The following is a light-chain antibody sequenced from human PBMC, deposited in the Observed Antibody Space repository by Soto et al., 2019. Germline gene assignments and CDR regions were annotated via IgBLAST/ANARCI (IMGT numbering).Light chain of an antibody. CDR2: DAS. V-gene: IGKV1-5*01. J-gene: IGKJ1*01. CDR1: QRISTW. CDR3: QQYKSYWT. Sequence: DIQMNKSPSTLSASVGDGVTITCRASQRISTWLAWYQQKPGKAPKLLISDASSLETGVPSRFSGSGSGTEFTLTINSLQPDDFATYYCQQYKSYWTVGQGTKVDIK.